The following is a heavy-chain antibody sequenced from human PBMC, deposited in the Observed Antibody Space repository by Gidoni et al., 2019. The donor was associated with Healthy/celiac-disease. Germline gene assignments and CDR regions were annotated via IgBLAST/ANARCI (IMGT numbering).Heavy chain of an antibody. V-gene: IGHV4-38-2*02. Sequence: QVQLQESGPGLVKPSETLSLTCAVSGYSLSSGYYWGWIRQPPGKGLEWIGSIYPSGSTYYNPSLKSRVTISVDTSKNQFSRKLSSVTAADTAVYYCARDRRSTMVRGVISHFDYWGQGTLVTVSS. CDR2: IYPSGST. J-gene: IGHJ4*02. CDR1: GYSLSSGYY. CDR3: ARDRRSTMVRGVISHFDY. D-gene: IGHD3-10*01.